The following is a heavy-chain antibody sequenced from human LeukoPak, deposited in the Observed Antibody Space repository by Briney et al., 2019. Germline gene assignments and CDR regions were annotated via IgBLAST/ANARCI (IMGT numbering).Heavy chain of an antibody. Sequence: SETLSLTCSVSSGPISSYYWSWIRQPPGKGLECIGYIYYSGRTSYNPSLKSRVTISVDTSKNQFSLKLSSVTAADTAVYYCARGKGDYYDTFFDYWGQGTLVTVSS. CDR2: IYYSGRT. V-gene: IGHV4-59*08. CDR1: SGPISSYY. CDR3: ARGKGDYYDTFFDY. J-gene: IGHJ4*02. D-gene: IGHD3-22*01.